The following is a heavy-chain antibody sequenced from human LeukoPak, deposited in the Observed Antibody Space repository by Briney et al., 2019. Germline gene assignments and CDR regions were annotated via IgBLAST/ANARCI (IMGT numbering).Heavy chain of an antibody. J-gene: IGHJ4*02. V-gene: IGHV3-74*01. CDR3: ARDRSSLGLWFGELRN. D-gene: IGHD3-10*01. CDR1: GFTFSSYW. Sequence: PGGSLRLSCAASGFTFSSYWMHWVRQGPGKGLVWVSRINTDGSSTSYADSVKGRFTISRDNAKNTLYLQMNSLRAEDTAVYYCARDRSSLGLWFGELRNWGQGTLVTVSS. CDR2: INTDGSST.